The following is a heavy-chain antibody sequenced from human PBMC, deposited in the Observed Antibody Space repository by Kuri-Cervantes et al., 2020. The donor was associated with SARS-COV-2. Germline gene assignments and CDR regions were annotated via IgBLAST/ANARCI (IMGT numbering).Heavy chain of an antibody. D-gene: IGHD3-22*01. Sequence: LSLTCAASGFTFSSYGMHWVRQAPGKGLEWVAFIRYDGSNKYYADSVKGRFTISRDNSKNTLYLQMNSLRAEDTAVYYCARAGDITMIVEYYFDYWGQGTLVTVSS. J-gene: IGHJ4*02. V-gene: IGHV3-30*02. CDR2: IRYDGSNK. CDR1: GFTFSSYG. CDR3: ARAGDITMIVEYYFDY.